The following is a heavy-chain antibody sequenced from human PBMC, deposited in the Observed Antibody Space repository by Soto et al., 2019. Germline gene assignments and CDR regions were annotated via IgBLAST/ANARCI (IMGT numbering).Heavy chain of an antibody. Sequence: QVQLVQSGGEVKRPGASVKVSCKTSGYTFSNYGITWVRQAPGQPLEWLGWISLYSDGTNYAQKSQGRVYMTTDRSTTTDYMELRSLRSDDTAVYYCARVVPGAEAWFGPWGHGTLVSVSS. CDR2: ISLYSDGT. J-gene: IGHJ5*02. CDR3: ARVVPGAEAWFGP. D-gene: IGHD2-2*01. CDR1: GYTFSNYG. V-gene: IGHV1-18*01.